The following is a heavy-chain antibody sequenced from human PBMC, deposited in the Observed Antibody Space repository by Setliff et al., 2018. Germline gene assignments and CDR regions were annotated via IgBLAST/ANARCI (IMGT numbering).Heavy chain of an antibody. D-gene: IGHD6-13*01. V-gene: IGHV1-18*01. CDR3: ARATAYSSTPGSYAFDI. Sequence: ASVKVSCKASGYTFTSYGISWVRQAPGQGLEWMGWISAYNGNTNYAQKLQDRVTMTTDTSTSTAYMELRSLRSDDTAVYYCARATAYSSTPGSYAFDIWGQGTMVTVSS. CDR1: GYTFTSYG. CDR2: ISAYNGNT. J-gene: IGHJ3*02.